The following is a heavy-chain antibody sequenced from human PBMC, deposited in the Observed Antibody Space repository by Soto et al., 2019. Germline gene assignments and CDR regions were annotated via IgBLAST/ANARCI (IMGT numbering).Heavy chain of an antibody. CDR1: GFTFSSYA. D-gene: IGHD3-22*01. V-gene: IGHV3-23*01. Sequence: PGGSLRLSCAASGFTFSSYAMSWVRQAPGKGLEWVSAISGSGGSTYYTYYADSVKGRFTISRDNSKSTLYLQMNSLRAEDTAVYYCAKDPLNYYDSSGYYYFDYWGQGTLFTVSS. J-gene: IGHJ4*02. CDR3: AKDPLNYYDSSGYYYFDY. CDR2: ISGSGGSTYYT.